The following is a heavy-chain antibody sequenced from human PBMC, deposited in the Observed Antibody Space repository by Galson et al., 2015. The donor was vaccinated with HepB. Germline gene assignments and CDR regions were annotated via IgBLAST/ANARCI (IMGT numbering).Heavy chain of an antibody. CDR3: ARAYSLPKGVVVPAASHDAFDI. V-gene: IGHV3-7*03. Sequence: SLRLSCAASGFTFSSYWMSWVRQAPGKGLEWVANIKQDGSEKYYVDSVKGRFTISRDNAKNSLYPQMNSLRAEDTAVYYCARAYSLPKGVVVPAASHDAFDIWGQGTMVTVSS. J-gene: IGHJ3*02. CDR1: GFTFSSYW. CDR2: IKQDGSEK. D-gene: IGHD2-2*01.